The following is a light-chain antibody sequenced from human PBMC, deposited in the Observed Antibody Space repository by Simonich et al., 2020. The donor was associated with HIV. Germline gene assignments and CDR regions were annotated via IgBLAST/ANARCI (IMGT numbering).Light chain of an antibody. Sequence: DIQMTQSPSSLSASVGDRVTITCQASQDISRYLHWYQHKPRKDPKLLIYAASSLQSGVPSRFSGSGSGTDFTLTISSLQPEDFATYYCQQSYNTPQTFGQGTKVEIK. CDR2: AAS. J-gene: IGKJ1*01. V-gene: IGKV1-39*01. CDR3: QQSYNTPQT. CDR1: QDISRY.